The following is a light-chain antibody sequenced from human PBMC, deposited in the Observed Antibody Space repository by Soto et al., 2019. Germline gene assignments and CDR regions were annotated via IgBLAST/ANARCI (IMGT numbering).Light chain of an antibody. CDR2: EDN. J-gene: IGLJ2*01. CDR1: GGSLASNY. Sequence: NFMLTQPHSVSGSPGKTVTISCTGSGGSLASNYVQWYQQRPGRAPTTVIFEDNDRPPGVPNRFSGSVDISSNSAFLTISGLPTEYEADYYSKSVDSSDPGFFGGGTKLTVL. CDR3: KSVDSSDPGF. V-gene: IGLV6-57*02.